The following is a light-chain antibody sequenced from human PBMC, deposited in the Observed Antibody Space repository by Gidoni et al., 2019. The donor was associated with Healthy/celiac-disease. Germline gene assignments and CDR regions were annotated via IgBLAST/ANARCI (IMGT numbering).Light chain of an antibody. CDR3: QQYGSSPGTT. CDR1: QSVSSSY. J-gene: IGKJ3*01. Sequence: DIALPQSPSTLTLSPGEGATLTCRASQSVSSSYLAWYQQNPGQAPRLLIYDASSRATGIPDRFSGSGSGTNFTLTISRLEPEDFAVYYCQQYGSSPGTTFGPGTKVDIK. V-gene: IGKV3-20*01. CDR2: DAS.